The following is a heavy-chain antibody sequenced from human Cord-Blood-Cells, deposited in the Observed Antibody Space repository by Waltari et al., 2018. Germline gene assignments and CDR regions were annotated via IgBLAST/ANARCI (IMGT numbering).Heavy chain of an antibody. CDR1: GFTFSSYS. CDR2: ISSSSSYR. D-gene: IGHD6-13*01. Sequence: EVQLVESGGGLVKPGGSLRLSCAASGFTFSSYSMNWVRQAPGKGLEWVSSISSSSSYRYYADSVKGRFTISRDNAKNSLYLQMNSLRAEDTAVYYGARDLSSWYYFDYWGQGTLVTVSS. CDR3: ARDLSSWYYFDY. V-gene: IGHV3-21*01. J-gene: IGHJ4*02.